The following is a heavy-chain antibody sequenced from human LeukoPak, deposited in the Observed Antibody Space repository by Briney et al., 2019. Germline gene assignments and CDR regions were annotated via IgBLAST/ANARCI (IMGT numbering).Heavy chain of an antibody. Sequence: TSETLSLTCTVSGGSISSYYWSWIRQPPGKGPEWIGYIYYSGSTNYNPSLKSRVTISVDTSKNQFSLKLSSVTAADTAVYYCARHVSIGRRYYYGSGSYSPKYNWFDPWGQGTLVTVSS. D-gene: IGHD3-10*01. J-gene: IGHJ5*02. CDR3: ARHVSIGRRYYYGSGSYSPKYNWFDP. V-gene: IGHV4-59*08. CDR2: IYYSGST. CDR1: GGSISSYY.